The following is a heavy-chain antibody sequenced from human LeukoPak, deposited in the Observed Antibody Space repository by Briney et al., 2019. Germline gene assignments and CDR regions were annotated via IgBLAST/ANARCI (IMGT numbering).Heavy chain of an antibody. CDR1: GFTFSSYS. V-gene: IGHV3-48*01. CDR3: AGDVSSSRVGSPFDY. Sequence: GGSLRLSCAASGFTFSSYSMNWVRQAPGKGLEWVSYISSSSSTIYYADSVKGRFTISRDNAKNSLYLQMNSLRAEDTAVYYCAGDVSSSRVGSPFDYWGQGTLVTVSS. D-gene: IGHD6-13*01. CDR2: ISSSSSTI. J-gene: IGHJ4*02.